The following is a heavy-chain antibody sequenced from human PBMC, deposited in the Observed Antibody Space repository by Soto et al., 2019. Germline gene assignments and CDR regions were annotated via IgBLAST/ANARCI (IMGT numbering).Heavy chain of an antibody. CDR2: IYPGDSDP. J-gene: IGHJ4*02. CDR3: ASNTMVRGLTTYFDC. D-gene: IGHD3-10*01. Sequence: ESLKISCKGSGYSFISYWIAWVRQMPGKGLEWMGIIYPGDSDPRYSPSFQGQVTMSADKSTNTAYLQWSSLKASDTAMYYCASNTMVRGLTTYFDCWGQGILVTLSS. V-gene: IGHV5-51*01. CDR1: GYSFISYW.